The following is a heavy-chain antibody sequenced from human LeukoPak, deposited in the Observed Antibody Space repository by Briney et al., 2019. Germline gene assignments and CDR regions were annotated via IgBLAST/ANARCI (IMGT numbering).Heavy chain of an antibody. Sequence: ASVKVSCKASGYTFTSYYMHWVRQAPGQGLEWMGIINPSGGSTSYAQKFQGRVTMTRDTSTSTVYMELSSLTAEDSAVYYCARDRIVVVTAAFDFWGQGTLVTVSS. V-gene: IGHV1-46*01. CDR1: GYTFTSYY. CDR2: INPSGGST. CDR3: ARDRIVVVTAAFDF. D-gene: IGHD2-21*02. J-gene: IGHJ4*02.